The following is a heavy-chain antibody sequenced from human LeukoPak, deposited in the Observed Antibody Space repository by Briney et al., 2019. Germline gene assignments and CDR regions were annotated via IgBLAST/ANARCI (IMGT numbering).Heavy chain of an antibody. D-gene: IGHD3-9*01. CDR1: GYTFTGYY. Sequence: ASVKVSCKASGYTFTGYYLHWVRQAPGQGLEWMGWINPNSGATDYVQNFQGRVTMARDTSITTAYMELNSLRSDDTAVYYCARGLSETGISDWGQGTLVTVSS. CDR3: ARGLSETGISD. V-gene: IGHV1-2*02. J-gene: IGHJ4*02. CDR2: INPNSGAT.